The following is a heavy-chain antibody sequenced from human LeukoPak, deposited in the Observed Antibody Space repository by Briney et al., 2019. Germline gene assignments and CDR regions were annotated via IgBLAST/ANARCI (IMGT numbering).Heavy chain of an antibody. CDR1: GGFFSGYH. J-gene: IGHJ4*02. D-gene: IGHD3-22*01. Sequence: KPSETLSLTCAVYGGFFSGYHWTWIRQPPGKGLEWIGEINHSGSTNYNPSLKSRVTISVDTSKNQFSLKLSSVTAADTAVYYCARGHFHYDSSGSQVYFHSWGQGTLVTVSS. CDR2: INHSGST. V-gene: IGHV4-34*01. CDR3: ARGHFHYDSSGSQVYFHS.